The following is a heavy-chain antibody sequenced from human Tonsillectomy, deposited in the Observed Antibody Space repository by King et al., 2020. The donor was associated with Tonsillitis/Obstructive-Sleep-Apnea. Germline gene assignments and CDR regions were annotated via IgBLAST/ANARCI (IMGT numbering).Heavy chain of an antibody. CDR1: GFTFSNHE. V-gene: IGHV3-48*03. CDR2: IGSSGTT. D-gene: IGHD4/OR15-4a*01. Sequence: VQLVESGGGLEQPGGSLRLSCAAFGFTFSNHEMDWVRQAPGXGLEWVSYIGSSGTTYYADSVKGRFXISRDNAKNXXXLXXNSLRAEDTAVSYCASVXXXXXXIXXRLNAFDMWGQXTXVXXXX. J-gene: IGHJ3*02. CDR3: ASVXXXXXXIXXRLNAFDM.